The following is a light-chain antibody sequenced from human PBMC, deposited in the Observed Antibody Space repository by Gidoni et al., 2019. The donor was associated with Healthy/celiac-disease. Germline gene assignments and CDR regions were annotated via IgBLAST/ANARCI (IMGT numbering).Light chain of an antibody. Sequence: DIPMTQSPSSLSASVGDRVTITCQASQDISNYLNWYQQKPGKAPKLLIYDASNLETGVPSRFSGSGSGTDFTFTISSLQPEDIATYYCQQYDNLLLTFXQXTRLEIK. J-gene: IGKJ5*01. CDR2: DAS. V-gene: IGKV1-33*01. CDR3: QQYDNLLLT. CDR1: QDISNY.